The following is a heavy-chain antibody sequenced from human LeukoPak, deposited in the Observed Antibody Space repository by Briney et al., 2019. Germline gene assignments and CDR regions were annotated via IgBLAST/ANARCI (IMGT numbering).Heavy chain of an antibody. J-gene: IGHJ4*02. D-gene: IGHD3-10*01. Sequence: EASVKVSCKASGYSFSSYAITWVRQAPGEGLEWMGWISGDNDNTNYAQKFQGRVTMTSDTSTTTAYMELRSLRSDDTAVYYCARDRPYFASGADYWGQGTLVTVSS. V-gene: IGHV1-18*01. CDR1: GYSFSSYA. CDR2: ISGDNDNT. CDR3: ARDRPYFASGADY.